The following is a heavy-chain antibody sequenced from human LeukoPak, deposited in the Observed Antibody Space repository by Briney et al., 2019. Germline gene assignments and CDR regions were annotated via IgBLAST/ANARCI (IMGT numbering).Heavy chain of an antibody. CDR2: MNPNSGNT. V-gene: IGHV1-8*03. CDR1: GYTFTSYD. CDR3: ARGLFSPMVYARMGAFDI. D-gene: IGHD2-8*01. Sequence: ASVKVSCKASGYTFTSYDINWVRQATGQGLEWMGWMNPNSGNTGYAQKFQGRVTITRNTSISTAYMELSSLRSEDTAVYYCARGLFSPMVYARMGAFDIWGQGTMVTVSS. J-gene: IGHJ3*02.